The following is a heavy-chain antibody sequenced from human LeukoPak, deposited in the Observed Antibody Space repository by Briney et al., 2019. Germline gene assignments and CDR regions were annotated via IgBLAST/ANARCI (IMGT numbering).Heavy chain of an antibody. CDR1: GGSISSYH. CDR2: IYYSGST. Sequence: SETLSLTCTVSGGSISSYHWSWIRQPPGKGLEWIGYIYYSGSTNYNPSLKSRVTISVDTSKNQFSLKLSSVTAADTAVYYCARELGAYWFDPWGQGTLVTVSS. J-gene: IGHJ5*02. CDR3: ARELGAYWFDP. D-gene: IGHD7-27*01. V-gene: IGHV4-59*01.